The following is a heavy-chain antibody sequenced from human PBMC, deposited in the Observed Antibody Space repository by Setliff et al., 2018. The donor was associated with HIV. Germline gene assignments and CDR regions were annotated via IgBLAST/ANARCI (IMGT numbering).Heavy chain of an antibody. D-gene: IGHD3-22*01. CDR2: IRYDGSNK. J-gene: IGHJ4*02. CDR3: ATTHHYARSGYYG. V-gene: IGHV3-30*02. CDR1: GFTFSSYG. Sequence: LRLSCAASGFTFSSYGMHWVRQAPGKGLEWVAFIRYDGSNKYYADSVKGRFTISRDNSKSTLYLQMNSLRPEDRAVYYCATTHHYARSGYYGWGQGTLVTVSS.